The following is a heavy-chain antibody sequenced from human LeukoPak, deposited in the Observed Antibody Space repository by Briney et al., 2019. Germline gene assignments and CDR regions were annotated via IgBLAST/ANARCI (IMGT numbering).Heavy chain of an antibody. CDR2: FDPEDGET. D-gene: IGHD3-10*01. J-gene: IGHJ4*02. CDR1: GYTLTELS. V-gene: IGHV1-24*01. CDR3: ATDCRRPFRELWFGEWDY. Sequence: ASVKVSCKVSGYTLTELSMHWVRQAPGKGLEWMGGFDPEDGETIYAQKLQGRVTMTEDTSTDTAYMELSSLRSEDTAVYYCATDCRRPFRELWFGEWDYWGQGTQVTVSS.